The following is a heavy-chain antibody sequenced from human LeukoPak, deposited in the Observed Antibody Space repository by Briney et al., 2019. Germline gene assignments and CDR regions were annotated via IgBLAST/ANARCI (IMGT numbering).Heavy chain of an antibody. CDR3: ARARMAAAGTNWVYYYYMDV. CDR2: IHYTGST. J-gene: IGHJ6*03. D-gene: IGHD6-13*01. Sequence: SETLSLTCTVSGGSISSYYWSRIRQSPGKGLECIGYIHYTGSTNYNPSLKSRVTISVDTSKNQFSLKLSSVTAADTAVYYCARARMAAAGTNWVYYYYMDVWGKGTTVTVSS. CDR1: GGSISSYY. V-gene: IGHV4-59*12.